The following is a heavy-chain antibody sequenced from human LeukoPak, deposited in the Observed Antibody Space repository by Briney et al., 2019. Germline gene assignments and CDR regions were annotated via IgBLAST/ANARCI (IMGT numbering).Heavy chain of an antibody. Sequence: ASVKVSCKTSGYTFISYDINWVRQATGQGLEWMGWTNPNSGNTGYAQKFQGRVTITRDTSISTAYMELSRLRSDDTAVYYCARGYCSGGSCSFDYWGQGTLVTVSS. CDR2: TNPNSGNT. J-gene: IGHJ4*02. V-gene: IGHV1-8*03. CDR3: ARGYCSGGSCSFDY. D-gene: IGHD2-15*01. CDR1: GYTFISYD.